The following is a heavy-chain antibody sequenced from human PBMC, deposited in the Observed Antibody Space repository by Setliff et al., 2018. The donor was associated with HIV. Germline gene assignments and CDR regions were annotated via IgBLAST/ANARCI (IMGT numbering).Heavy chain of an antibody. Sequence: SETLSLTCGVYGGSFSDSYYTWIRQPPGKGLEWIGEISHSGSTTYNSSLKSRVAMSVDASKNRISLTLTSLTAADTAIYYRARGNYDTSDYYTNFYYYYMDVWGKGTAVTVSS. CDR1: GGSFSDSY. V-gene: IGHV4-34*01. CDR2: ISHSGST. J-gene: IGHJ6*03. CDR3: ARGNYDTSDYYTNFYYYYMDV. D-gene: IGHD3-22*01.